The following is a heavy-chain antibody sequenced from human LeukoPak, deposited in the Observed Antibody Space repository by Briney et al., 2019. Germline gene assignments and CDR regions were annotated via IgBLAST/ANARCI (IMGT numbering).Heavy chain of an antibody. D-gene: IGHD6-13*01. CDR2: IKQDGSEK. Sequence: PGGSLRLSCAASAFTFSNYWMNWVRQAPGKGLEWVASIKQDGSEKYYVDSVKGRFTISRDNAKNSLYLQMNTLRAEDTAVYYCRRDRGYSTYTCWGQGPLVTVSS. J-gene: IGHJ4*02. CDR3: RRDRGYSTYTC. V-gene: IGHV3-7*01. CDR1: AFTFSNYW.